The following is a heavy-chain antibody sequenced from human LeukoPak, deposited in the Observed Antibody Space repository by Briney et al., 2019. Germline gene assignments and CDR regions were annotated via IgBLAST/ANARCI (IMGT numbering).Heavy chain of an antibody. J-gene: IGHJ6*03. V-gene: IGHV7-4-1*02. Sequence: ASVKVSCKASGYTFTSYAMNWVRQAPGQGLEWMGWINTNTGNPTYAQGFTGRFVFSLDTSVSTAYLQISSLKAEDTAVYYCARFDYGDYSGGIYYYYYYMDVWGKGTTVTVSS. CDR3: ARFDYGDYSGGIYYYYYYMDV. CDR2: INTNTGNP. D-gene: IGHD4-17*01. CDR1: GYTFTSYA.